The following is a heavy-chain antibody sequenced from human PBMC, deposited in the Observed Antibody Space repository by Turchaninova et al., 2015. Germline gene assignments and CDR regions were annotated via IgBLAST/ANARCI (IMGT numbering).Heavy chain of an antibody. CDR1: GFTVGSNY. D-gene: IGHD4-11*01. CDR3: ARGVRLTTVTTDY. V-gene: IGHV3-53*01. CDR2: IYRDGST. J-gene: IGHJ4*02. Sequence: EVQLVESGGGLIQPGGYLRVSCAVSGFTVGSNYMSWVRQAPGKGLEWVSVIYRDGSTYYADSVKGRFIISRDNSNNTLYLQMNSLRAEDTAVYYCARGVRLTTVTTDYWGQGTLVTVSS.